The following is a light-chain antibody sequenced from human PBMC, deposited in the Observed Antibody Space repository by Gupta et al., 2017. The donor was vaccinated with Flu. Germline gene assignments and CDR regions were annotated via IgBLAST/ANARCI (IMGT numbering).Light chain of an antibody. V-gene: IGKV1-9*01. CDR2: GAS. J-gene: IGKJ5*01. CDR3: QQLNHYSPIT. CDR1: QGINNY. Sequence: DIQLTQSPSFLSASVGDRVTITCRASQGINNYLAWYQQKSGKAPKLLIYGASILESGVPSRFSGSGSGTEFTLTISSLQPEDFASYYCQQLNHYSPITFGQGTRLEIK.